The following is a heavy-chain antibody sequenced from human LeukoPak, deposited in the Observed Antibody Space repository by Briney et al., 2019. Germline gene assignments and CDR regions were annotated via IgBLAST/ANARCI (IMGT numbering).Heavy chain of an antibody. Sequence: TGGSLRLSCAASGFTLSNYDMNWVRKAPGKGLEWVSSISTSSRYIYYKDSVRGRFTISRDDAKNSLYLEMNSLRAEDTAVYYCARADCSSSTCYLRRSWFDPWGQGTLVTVSS. D-gene: IGHD2-2*01. CDR1: GFTLSNYD. V-gene: IGHV3-21*01. CDR3: ARADCSSSTCYLRRSWFDP. J-gene: IGHJ5*02. CDR2: ISTSSRYI.